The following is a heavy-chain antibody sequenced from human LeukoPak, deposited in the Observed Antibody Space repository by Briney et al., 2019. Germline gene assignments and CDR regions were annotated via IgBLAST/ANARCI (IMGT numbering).Heavy chain of an antibody. CDR1: GFTFSSYW. D-gene: IGHD5-18*01. J-gene: IGHJ4*02. CDR2: IKQDGSEK. V-gene: IGHV3-7*02. Sequence: GGSLRLSCAASGFTFSSYWMSWVRQAPGKGLEWVANIKQDGSEKYYVDSVKGRFTISRDNAKNSLYLQMGSLRAEDMAVYYCAGGRGYIYGSDYWGQGTLVTVSS. CDR3: AGGRGYIYGSDY.